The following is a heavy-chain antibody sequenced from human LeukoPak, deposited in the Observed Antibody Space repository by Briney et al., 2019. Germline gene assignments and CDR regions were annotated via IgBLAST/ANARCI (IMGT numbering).Heavy chain of an antibody. CDR3: ARVSYQLWPDY. J-gene: IGHJ4*02. V-gene: IGHV4-34*01. CDR2: IYHSGST. D-gene: IGHD5-18*01. CDR1: GGSFSGYY. Sequence: PSETLSLTCAVYGGSFSGYYWSWIRQPPGKGLEWIGSIYHSGSTYYNPSLKSRVTISVDTSKNQFSLKLSSVTAADTAVYYCARVSYQLWPDYWGQGTLVTVSS.